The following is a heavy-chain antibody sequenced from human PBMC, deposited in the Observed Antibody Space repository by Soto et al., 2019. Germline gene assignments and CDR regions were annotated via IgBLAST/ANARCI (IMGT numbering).Heavy chain of an antibody. Sequence: GSLRLSCAASGFTLGRYGMSWVRQAPGKGLEWVSAVSPNGQGIYYADSVRGRFTISRDFSKNTVFLHMDSLGAEDTAVYYCAKDRDYPRDYFHYWGQGTLVTVSS. D-gene: IGHD3-10*01. CDR2: VSPNGQGI. CDR1: GFTLGRYG. V-gene: IGHV3-23*01. J-gene: IGHJ4*02. CDR3: AKDRDYPRDYFHY.